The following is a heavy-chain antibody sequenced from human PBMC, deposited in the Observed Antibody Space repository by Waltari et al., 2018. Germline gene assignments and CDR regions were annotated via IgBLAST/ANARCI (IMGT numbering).Heavy chain of an antibody. CDR1: GYSVTGGFY. CDR3: VRDRPTGEVDQ. J-gene: IGHJ4*02. CDR2: NYYSGTT. D-gene: IGHD7-27*01. Sequence: QVQLQESGPGLVKPSETPSLTCSVPGYSVTGGFYWGWIRQAPGKGLEWIPNNYYSGTTYYNPSLRSRVTISVDTSKNQFSLKLTSLTAADTAVYYCVRDRPTGEVDQWGPGTLVTVSS. V-gene: IGHV4-38-2*02.